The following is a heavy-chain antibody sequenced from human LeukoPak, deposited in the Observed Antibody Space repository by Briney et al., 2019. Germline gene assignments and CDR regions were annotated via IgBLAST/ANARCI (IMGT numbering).Heavy chain of an antibody. CDR2: TYYRSKWYN. J-gene: IGHJ6*03. Sequence: SQTLSLTCAISGDSVSSNSAAWNWIRQSPSRGLEWLGRTYYRSKWYNDYAVSLKSRITINPDTFNNQFSLQLTSVTPEDTAVYYCARDSDVTYYMDVWGQGTTVTVSS. D-gene: IGHD3-10*01. CDR3: ARDSDVTYYMDV. CDR1: GDSVSSNSAA. V-gene: IGHV6-1*01.